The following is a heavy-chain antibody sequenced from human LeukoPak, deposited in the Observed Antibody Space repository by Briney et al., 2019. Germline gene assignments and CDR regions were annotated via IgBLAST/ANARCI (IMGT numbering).Heavy chain of an antibody. CDR1: GGSVSGRSYY. CDR3: ARDTANWALDY. J-gene: IGHJ4*02. V-gene: IGHV4-39*07. Sequence: SETLSLTCSVSGGSVSGRSYYWGWIRQPPGKGLEWIGSVYFSGSTYYNPSLKSRVTISVDTSKNQFSLKLSSVTAADTAVYYCARDTANWALDYWGQGTLVTVSS. D-gene: IGHD7-27*01. CDR2: VYFSGST.